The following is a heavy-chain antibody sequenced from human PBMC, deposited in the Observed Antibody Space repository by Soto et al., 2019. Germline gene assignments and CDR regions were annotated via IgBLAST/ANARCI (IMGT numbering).Heavy chain of an antibody. V-gene: IGHV1-3*01. Sequence: GASVKVSCKASGYTFTSYAMHWVRQAPGQRLEWMGWINAGNGNTKYSQKFQGRVTITRDTSASTAYMELSSLRSEDTAVYYCARVGGSYYYYGMDVWGQGTTVTAP. CDR3: ARVGGSYYYYGMDV. J-gene: IGHJ6*02. CDR2: INAGNGNT. CDR1: GYTFTSYA. D-gene: IGHD1-26*01.